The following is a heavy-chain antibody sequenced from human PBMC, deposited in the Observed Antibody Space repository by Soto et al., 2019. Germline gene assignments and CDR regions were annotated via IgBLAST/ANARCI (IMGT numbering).Heavy chain of an antibody. V-gene: IGHV3-11*01. CDR2: ISSSGSTI. D-gene: IGHD6-13*01. J-gene: IGHJ6*03. CDR1: GFTFSDYY. CDR3: AREIAAAGPLYYYYYYMDV. Sequence: GGSLRLSCAASGFTFSDYYMSWIRQAPGKGLEWVSYISSSGSTIYYADSVKGRFTISRDNAKNSLYLQMNSLRAEDTAVYYCAREIAAAGPLYYYYYYMDVWGKGTTVTVSS.